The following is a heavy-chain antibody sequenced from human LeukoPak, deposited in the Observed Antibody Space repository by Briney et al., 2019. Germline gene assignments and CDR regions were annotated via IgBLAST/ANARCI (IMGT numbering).Heavy chain of an antibody. CDR1: GFTFSSYN. CDR2: ISSSSSTI. J-gene: IGHJ4*02. D-gene: IGHD3-22*01. Sequence: PGGPLRLSCAASGFTFSSYNMNWVRQAPGKGLEWVSFISSSSSTIYYADSVKGRFTISRDNAKNSLYLQMNSLRAEDTAVYYCARDYYDSSGYYYSSYWGQGTLVTVSS. CDR3: ARDYYDSSGYYYSSY. V-gene: IGHV3-48*04.